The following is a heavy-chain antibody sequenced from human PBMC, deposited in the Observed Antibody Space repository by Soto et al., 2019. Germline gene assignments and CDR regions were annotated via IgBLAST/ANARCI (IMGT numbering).Heavy chain of an antibody. CDR1: GFTFSSYA. CDR3: NPNYAGLLDL. D-gene: IGHD2-2*01. Sequence: GGSLRLSCAGSGFTFSSYAMSWVRQAPGRGLEWVSTVRGGGADTYYADTVKGRFTISRDNSKNTLYLQMNSLRAEDTALYYHNPNYAGLLDLWGQGTLVTVSS. V-gene: IGHV3-23*01. CDR2: VRGGGADT. J-gene: IGHJ5*02.